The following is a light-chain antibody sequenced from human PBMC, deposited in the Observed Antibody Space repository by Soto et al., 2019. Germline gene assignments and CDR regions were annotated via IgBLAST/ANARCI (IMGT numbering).Light chain of an antibody. CDR3: QQYTSYSRA. Sequence: DIQMTQSPCTLSASFGDRVTITFRASQSISSYLAWYQQKPGKVPKLLIYDASNLGSGVPSRFSGSGSGTEFTLTISGLQPDDFTTYYCQQYTSYSRAFGQGTKVDI. CDR2: DAS. J-gene: IGKJ1*01. CDR1: QSISSY. V-gene: IGKV1-5*01.